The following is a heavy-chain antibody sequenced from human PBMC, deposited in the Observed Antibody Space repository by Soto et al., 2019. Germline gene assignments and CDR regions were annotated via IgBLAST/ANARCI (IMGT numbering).Heavy chain of an antibody. CDR1: GGSISSGDYY. CDR2: IYYSGST. V-gene: IGHV4-30-4*02. CDR3: ASSYGPADALDI. Sequence: SDTLSLTCTVSGGSISSGDYYWSWIRQPPGKGLEWIGYIYYSGSTYYNPSLKSRVTISVDTSKNQFSLKLSSVTAADTAVYYCASSYGPADALDIWGQGTMVTVSS. D-gene: IGHD5-18*01. J-gene: IGHJ3*02.